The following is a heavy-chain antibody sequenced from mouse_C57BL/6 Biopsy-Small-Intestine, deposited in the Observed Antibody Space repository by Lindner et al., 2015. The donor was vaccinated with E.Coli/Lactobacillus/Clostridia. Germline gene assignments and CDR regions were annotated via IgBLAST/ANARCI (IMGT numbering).Heavy chain of an antibody. CDR3: ARWRAGTGWYFDV. CDR1: GYTFSSSW. CDR2: ISPRDGNT. J-gene: IGHJ1*03. V-gene: IGHV1-82*01. Sequence: VQLQESGPELVKPGASVRISCKASGYTFSSSWMNWVKQRPGEGLEWIGRISPRDGNTNYNGNFKGKATLTADKSSNTAYMQLSSLTSEDSAVYFCARWRAGTGWYFDVWGTGTTVTVSS. D-gene: IGHD3-3*01.